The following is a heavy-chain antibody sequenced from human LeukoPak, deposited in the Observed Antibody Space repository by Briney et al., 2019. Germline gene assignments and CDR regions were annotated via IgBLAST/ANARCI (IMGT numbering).Heavy chain of an antibody. CDR3: AKVQLGIGVDY. J-gene: IGHJ4*02. V-gene: IGHV3-23*01. Sequence: GGSLRLSCAASGFSFSSYAVSWVRQAPGRGLEWVSGISDGGSRTYYADSVNGRFTISRDDSKNTLYLQMNSLRAEDTGVYYCAKVQLGIGVDYWGQGTLVTVSS. CDR1: GFSFSSYA. CDR2: ISDGGSRT. D-gene: IGHD7-27*01.